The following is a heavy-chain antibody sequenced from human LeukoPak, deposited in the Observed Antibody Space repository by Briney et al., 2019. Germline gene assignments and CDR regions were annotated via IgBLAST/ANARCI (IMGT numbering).Heavy chain of an antibody. D-gene: IGHD6-13*01. CDR3: ASWVAAAGTNY. J-gene: IGHJ4*02. V-gene: IGHV3-21*01. CDR2: ISSSSSYI. Sequence: GGSLRLSCAASGFTFNSYSMNWVRQAPGQGLEWVSSISSSSSYIYYADSVKGRFTISRDNAKNSLYLQMNSLRAEDTAVYYCASWVAAAGTNYWGQGTLVTVSS. CDR1: GFTFNSYS.